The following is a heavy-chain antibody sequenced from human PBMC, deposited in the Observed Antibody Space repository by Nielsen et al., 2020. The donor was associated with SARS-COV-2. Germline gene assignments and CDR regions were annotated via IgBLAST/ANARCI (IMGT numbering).Heavy chain of an antibody. CDR3: VRGLQVPNGLAHR. J-gene: IGHJ4*02. CDR1: AFTFSTYW. Sequence: GGSLRLSCVASAFTFSTYWMRWVRQAPGKGLVWVSRINSDGSSTSYADSVKGRFTISRDNAKNTLYLQMNSLRAEDTAVYYCVRGLQVPNGLAHRWGQGTLVTVSS. D-gene: IGHD3-16*01. V-gene: IGHV3-74*01. CDR2: INSDGSST.